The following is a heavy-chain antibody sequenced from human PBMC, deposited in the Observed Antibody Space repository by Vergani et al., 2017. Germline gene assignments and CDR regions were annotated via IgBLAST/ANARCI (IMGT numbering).Heavy chain of an antibody. Sequence: QVQLVESGGGVVQPGRSLRLSCAASGITFSSYGMHWVRQAPGKGLEWVAVISYEGSNKYYADSVKGRFTSSRYNSKNTLYLQMNSLRAEETAVYYCAKDPSSPTVTSDYYYYDGMDVWGQGTTVTVSS. CDR3: AKDPSSPTVTSDYYYYDGMDV. CDR1: GITFSSYG. V-gene: IGHV3-30*18. CDR2: ISYEGSNK. D-gene: IGHD4-11*01. J-gene: IGHJ6*02.